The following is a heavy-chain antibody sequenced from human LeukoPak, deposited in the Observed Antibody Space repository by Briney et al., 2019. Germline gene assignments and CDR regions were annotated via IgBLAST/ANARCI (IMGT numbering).Heavy chain of an antibody. V-gene: IGHV3-23*01. Sequence: GGSLRLSCAASGFTFSSYAMSWVRQAPGKGLEWVSAISGSGGSTYYADFVKGRFTISRDNSKNTLYLQMNSLRAEDTAVYYCAKVRVVVPAGNFDYWGQGTLVTVSS. CDR1: GFTFSSYA. J-gene: IGHJ4*02. CDR3: AKVRVVVPAGNFDY. D-gene: IGHD2-2*01. CDR2: ISGSGGST.